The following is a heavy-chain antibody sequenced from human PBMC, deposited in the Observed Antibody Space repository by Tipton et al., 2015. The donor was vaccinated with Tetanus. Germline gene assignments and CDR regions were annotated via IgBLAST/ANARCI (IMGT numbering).Heavy chain of an antibody. CDR1: GGSFSGYY. CDR3: ARVIYTRGAENLFDV. CDR2: IHHDGTT. Sequence: TLSLTCAVYGGSFSGYYLTWIRQSPGKGLEWIGYIHHDGTTFYNPSLRSRTTISMDQSNNQFSLKLTSVTAADTALYYCARVIYTRGAENLFDVWGQGTLVTVSS. J-gene: IGHJ5*02. D-gene: IGHD2-8*02. V-gene: IGHV4-34*01.